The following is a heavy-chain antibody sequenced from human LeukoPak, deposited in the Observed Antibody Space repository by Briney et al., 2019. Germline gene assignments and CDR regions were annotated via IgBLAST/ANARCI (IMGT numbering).Heavy chain of an antibody. Sequence: GSLRLSCAASGFTFSSYSMNWVRQAPGKGLEWVSYISGSSSTIYYADSVKGRFTISRDNAKNSLYLQMNSLRAEDTAVYYCARQRARFTVTTSDYWGQGTLVTVSS. CDR2: ISGSSSTI. J-gene: IGHJ4*02. D-gene: IGHD4-11*01. CDR3: ARQRARFTVTTSDY. V-gene: IGHV3-48*01. CDR1: GFTFSSYS.